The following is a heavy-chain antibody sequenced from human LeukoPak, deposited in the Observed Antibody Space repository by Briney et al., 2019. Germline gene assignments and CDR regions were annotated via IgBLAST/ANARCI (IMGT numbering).Heavy chain of an antibody. CDR1: GYSFTSYW. CDR2: IYPGDSDT. CDR3: ARYLPDCSGGSCYSHYYYYYMDV. J-gene: IGHJ6*03. V-gene: IGHV5-51*01. D-gene: IGHD2-15*01. Sequence: GESLKISWKGSGYSFTSYWIGWGRQMPGKGLEWMRFIYPGDSDTRYSPSFQGQVTISADKSISTAYLQWSSLKASDTAMYYCARYLPDCSGGSCYSHYYYYYMDVWGKGTTVTVSS.